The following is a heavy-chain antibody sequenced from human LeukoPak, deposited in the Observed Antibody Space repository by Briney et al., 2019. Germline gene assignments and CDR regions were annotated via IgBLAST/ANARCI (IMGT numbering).Heavy chain of an antibody. CDR3: AREKGHEWLILGKRGYYFDY. Sequence: QPGRSLRLSCAASGFTLDDYAMHWVRQGPGKGLEWVSGISWNSGSIGYADSVKGRFTISRDNAKNSLYLQMNSLRAEDTAVYYCAREKGHEWLILGKRGYYFDYWGQGTLVTVSS. V-gene: IGHV3-9*01. CDR1: GFTLDDYA. D-gene: IGHD3-16*01. CDR2: ISWNSGSI. J-gene: IGHJ4*02.